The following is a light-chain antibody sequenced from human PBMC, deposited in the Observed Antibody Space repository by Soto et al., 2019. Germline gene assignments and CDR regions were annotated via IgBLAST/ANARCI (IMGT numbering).Light chain of an antibody. CDR1: SSDVGGYDY. V-gene: IGLV2-14*03. CDR3: SSYSDSSTL. Sequence: QSALTQPASVSGSPGQSITISCTGSSSDVGGYDYVSWYQHHPGKAPKLIIYDVNNRPSGVSNRVSGSKSANTASLTMSGLQAEDEADYYCSSYSDSSTLFGGGTKVTVL. J-gene: IGLJ2*01. CDR2: DVN.